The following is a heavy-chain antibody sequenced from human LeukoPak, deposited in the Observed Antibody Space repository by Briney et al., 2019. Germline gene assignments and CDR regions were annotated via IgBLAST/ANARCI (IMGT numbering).Heavy chain of an antibody. CDR1: GFMFSSDW. Sequence: GGSLRLSCAASGFMFSSDWMHWFRQPPQKGMVWVSRINSDGSSTNYAESVKGRFTISRDNANNTLYLQMNSLRAEDTAVYYCARGKDGYNSSRHFDYWGQGTLVTVSS. D-gene: IGHD5-24*01. V-gene: IGHV3-74*01. CDR3: ARGKDGYNSSRHFDY. CDR2: INSDGSST. J-gene: IGHJ4*02.